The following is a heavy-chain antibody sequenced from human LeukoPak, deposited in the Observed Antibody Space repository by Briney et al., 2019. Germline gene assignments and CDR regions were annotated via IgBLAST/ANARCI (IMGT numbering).Heavy chain of an antibody. CDR2: INPNSGVT. D-gene: IGHD6-19*01. CDR3: ARVSPLIAVAGDFDY. CDR1: GYTFSRYY. V-gene: IGHV1-2*02. J-gene: IGHJ4*02. Sequence: ASVKVSCKASGYTFSRYYMHWVRQAPGQGLEWMGWINPNSGVTNYAQKFQGRVTMTRDTSISTAYMELSRLRSDDTAVYYCARVSPLIAVAGDFDYWGQGTLVTVSS.